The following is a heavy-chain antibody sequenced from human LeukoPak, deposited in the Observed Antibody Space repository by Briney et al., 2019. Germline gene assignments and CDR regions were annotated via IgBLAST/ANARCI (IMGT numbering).Heavy chain of an antibody. D-gene: IGHD1-26*01. CDR1: GFTFSSYA. CDR2: ISYDGSNK. CDR3: ANLPWEPGGY. V-gene: IGHV3-30-3*01. J-gene: IGHJ4*02. Sequence: PGRSLRLSCAASGFTFSSYAMHWVRQAPGKGLEWVAVISYDGSNKYYADSVKGRFTISRDNSKNTLYLQMNSLRAEDTAVYYCANLPWEPGGYWGQGTLVTVSS.